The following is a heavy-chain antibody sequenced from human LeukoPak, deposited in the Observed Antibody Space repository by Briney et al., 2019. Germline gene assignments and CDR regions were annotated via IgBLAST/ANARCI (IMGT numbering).Heavy chain of an antibody. CDR2: IIPIFGTA. Sequence: SVKVSCKASGGSFSSYGIGWVRQAPGQGLEWMGEIIPIFGTANYAQKFQGRVTITADKSTSTVYMELSSLRSEDTAVFYCARGQTWELLSYFDYWGQGTLVTVSS. J-gene: IGHJ4*02. V-gene: IGHV1-69*06. D-gene: IGHD1-26*01. CDR3: ARGQTWELLSYFDY. CDR1: GGSFSSYG.